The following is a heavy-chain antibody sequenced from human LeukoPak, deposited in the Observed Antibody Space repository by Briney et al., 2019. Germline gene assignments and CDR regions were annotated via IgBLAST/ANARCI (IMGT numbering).Heavy chain of an antibody. D-gene: IGHD3-22*01. CDR3: ARDLSETYYYDSSTDY. Sequence: GASVKVSCKASGYTFTSYGISWVRQAPGQGLEWMGWFSAYNGNTNYAQKLQGRVTMTTDTSTSTAYMELRSLRSDDTAVYYCARDLSETYYYDSSTDYWGQGTLVTVSS. J-gene: IGHJ4*02. CDR1: GYTFTSYG. CDR2: FSAYNGNT. V-gene: IGHV1-18*01.